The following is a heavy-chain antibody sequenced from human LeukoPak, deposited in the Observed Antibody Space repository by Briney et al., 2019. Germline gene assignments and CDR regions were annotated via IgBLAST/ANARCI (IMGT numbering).Heavy chain of an antibody. CDR1: GFTFSSYA. J-gene: IGHJ4*02. CDR3: ARGTRGFGELLYLVDY. V-gene: IGHV3-30-3*01. Sequence: GGSLRLSCAASGFTFSSYAMHWVRQAPGKGLEWVAVISYDGSNKYYADSVKGRFTISRDNSKNTLYLQMNSLRAEDTAVYYCARGTRGFGELLYLVDYWGQGTLVTVSS. CDR2: ISYDGSNK. D-gene: IGHD3-10*01.